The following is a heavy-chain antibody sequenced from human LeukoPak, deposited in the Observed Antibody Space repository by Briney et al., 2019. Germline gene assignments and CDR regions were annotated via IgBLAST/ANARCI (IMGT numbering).Heavy chain of an antibody. J-gene: IGHJ4*02. CDR1: GFTFSSYA. V-gene: IGHV3-30-3*01. CDR3: ARDFNGGQWLVLYYFDY. CDR2: ISYDGSNK. Sequence: GGSLRLSCAASGFTFSSYAMHWVRQAPGKGLEWVAVISYDGSNKYYADSVKGRFTISRDNSKNTLYLQMNSLRAEDTAVYYCARDFNGGQWLVLYYFDYWGQGTLVTVSS. D-gene: IGHD6-19*01.